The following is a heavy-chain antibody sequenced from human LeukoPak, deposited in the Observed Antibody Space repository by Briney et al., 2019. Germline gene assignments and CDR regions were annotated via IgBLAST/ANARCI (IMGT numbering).Heavy chain of an antibody. CDR1: GFTFSSCA. V-gene: IGHV3-23*01. J-gene: IGHJ4*02. CDR3: ASRDYYGSGTYYNPLHY. CDR2: VSGSGSNT. Sequence: PGGSLRLSCAASGFTFSSCAMSWVRLAPGKGLKWVSAVSGSGSNTYYADSVKGQFTISRDNSRNTLYLQMNSLRAEDTAVYYCASRDYYGSGTYYNPLHYWGQGSLVTVSS. D-gene: IGHD3-10*01.